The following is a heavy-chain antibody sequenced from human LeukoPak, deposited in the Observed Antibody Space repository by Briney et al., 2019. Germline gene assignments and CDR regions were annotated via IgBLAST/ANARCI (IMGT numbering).Heavy chain of an antibody. CDR1: GGSISSYY. V-gene: IGHV4-59*12. J-gene: IGHJ4*02. CDR2: IYYSGST. Sequence: PSEALSLTCTVSGGSISSYYWSWIRQPPGKGLEWIGSIYYSGSTNYNPSLQSRVTISVDTSKNQFSLNLSSVTAADTAVYSCARDGGTGYFDYWGQGTLVTVSS. D-gene: IGHD3-16*01. CDR3: ARDGGTGYFDY.